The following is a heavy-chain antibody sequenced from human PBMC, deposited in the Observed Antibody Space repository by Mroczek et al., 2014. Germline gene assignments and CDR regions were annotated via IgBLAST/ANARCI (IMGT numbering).Heavy chain of an antibody. Sequence: QVQLQESGPGLVKPSETLSLTCTVSGGSISSYYWGWIRQPPGKGLEWIGYIYYSGSTNYNPSLKSRVTISVDTSKNQFSLKLSSVTAADTAVYYCARGADVQWLQPTGYSSGSRRYYYMDVWGKGTTVTVSS. CDR3: ARGADVQWLQPTGYSSGSRRYYYMDV. CDR1: GGSISSYY. J-gene: IGHJ6*03. CDR2: IYYSGST. V-gene: IGHV4-59*01. D-gene: IGHD6-19*01.